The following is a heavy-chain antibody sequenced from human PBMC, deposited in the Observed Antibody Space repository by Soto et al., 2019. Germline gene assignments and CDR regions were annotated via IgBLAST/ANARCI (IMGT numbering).Heavy chain of an antibody. Sequence: PSETLSLTCAVSGGSISSSNWWSWVRQPPGKGLEWIGEIYHSGSTNYNPSLKSRVTISVDKSKNQFSLKLSSVTAADTAVYYCARRRLRYYDSSGYFDYWGQGTLVTVSS. CDR3: ARRRLRYYDSSGYFDY. CDR2: IYHSGST. D-gene: IGHD3-22*01. CDR1: GGSISSSNW. J-gene: IGHJ4*02. V-gene: IGHV4-4*02.